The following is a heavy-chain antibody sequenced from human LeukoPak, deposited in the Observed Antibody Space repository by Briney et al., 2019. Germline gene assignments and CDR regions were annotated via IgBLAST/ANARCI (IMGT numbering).Heavy chain of an antibody. V-gene: IGHV1-18*01. CDR3: ARSVAGYSSEGNWFDP. CDR2: ISAYNGNT. Sequence: ASVTVSCKASGYTFTSYGISWVRQAPGQGLEWMGWISAYNGNTNYAQKLQGRVTMTRDTSTSTVYMELSSLRSEDTAVYYCARSVAGYSSEGNWFDPWGQGTLVTVSS. CDR1: GYTFTSYG. J-gene: IGHJ5*02. D-gene: IGHD6-19*01.